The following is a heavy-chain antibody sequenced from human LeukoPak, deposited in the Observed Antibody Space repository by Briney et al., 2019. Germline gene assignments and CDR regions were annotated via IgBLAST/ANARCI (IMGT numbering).Heavy chain of an antibody. D-gene: IGHD3-10*01. CDR1: GFTFSSYW. Sequence: PGGSLRLSCAASGFTFSSYWMSWVRQAPGKGLQGVANIKQDGSEKYYVDSVKGRFTISRDNAKNSLYLQMNSLRAEDTAVYYCARQISITMVRGVIYYYYYYMDVWGKGTTVTVSS. CDR3: ARQISITMVRGVIYYYYYYMDV. V-gene: IGHV3-7*01. CDR2: IKQDGSEK. J-gene: IGHJ6*03.